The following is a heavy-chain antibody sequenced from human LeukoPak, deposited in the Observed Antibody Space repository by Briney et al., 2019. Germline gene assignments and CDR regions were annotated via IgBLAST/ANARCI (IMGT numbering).Heavy chain of an antibody. J-gene: IGHJ6*02. V-gene: IGHV4-59*01. CDR1: GGSISSYY. Sequence: SETLSLTCTVSGGSISSYYWSWLRQPPGKGLEWIGYIYYSGSTNYNPSLKSRVTISVDTSKNQFSLKLSSVTAADTAVYYCARGTTARGYSYGYDYYYYGMDVWGQGTTVTVSS. CDR3: ARGTTARGYSYGYDYYYYGMDV. CDR2: IYYSGST. D-gene: IGHD5-18*01.